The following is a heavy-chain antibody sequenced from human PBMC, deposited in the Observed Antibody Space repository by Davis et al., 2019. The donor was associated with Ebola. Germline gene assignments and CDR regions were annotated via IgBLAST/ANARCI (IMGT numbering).Heavy chain of an antibody. V-gene: IGHV3-7*03. J-gene: IGHJ6*02. CDR3: ARGGITMTVVPRDYYYGLDV. CDR2: IKQDGSEK. Sequence: GGSLRLSCAASGFTFSSYWMSWVRQAPGKGLEWVANIKQDGSEKYYVDSVKGRFTISRDNAKNSLYLQMNSLRAEDTAVYYCARGGITMTVVPRDYYYGLDVWGQGTTVTVSS. D-gene: IGHD3-22*01. CDR1: GFTFSSYW.